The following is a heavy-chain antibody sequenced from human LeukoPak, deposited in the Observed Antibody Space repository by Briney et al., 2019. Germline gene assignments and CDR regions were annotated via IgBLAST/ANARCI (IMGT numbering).Heavy chain of an antibody. CDR1: GFTFSSYA. D-gene: IGHD2-15*01. V-gene: IGHV3-64*01. Sequence: PGGSLRLSCAASGFTFSSYAMHWVRQAPGKGLEYVSAISSNGGSTYYANSVKGRFTISRDNSKNTLYLQMGSLRAEDMAVYYCARERCSGGSCYFLSAPRDAFDIWGQGTMVTVSS. J-gene: IGHJ3*02. CDR2: ISSNGGST. CDR3: ARERCSGGSCYFLSAPRDAFDI.